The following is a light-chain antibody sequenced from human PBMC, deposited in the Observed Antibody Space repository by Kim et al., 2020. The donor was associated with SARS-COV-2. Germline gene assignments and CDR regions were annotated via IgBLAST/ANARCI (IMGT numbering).Light chain of an antibody. CDR2: GAS. V-gene: IGKV1-27*01. CDR3: QKYSSAPLT. Sequence: ASVGDRVTITCRASQGISNYLAWYQQKPGKVPRVLIYGASTLQSGVPSRFSGSGSGTRFTLTITSLQPEDVATYYCQKYSSAPLTFGGGTKVDIK. J-gene: IGKJ4*01. CDR1: QGISNY.